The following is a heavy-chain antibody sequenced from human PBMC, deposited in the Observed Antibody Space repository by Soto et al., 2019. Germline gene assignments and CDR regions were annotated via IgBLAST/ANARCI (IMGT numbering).Heavy chain of an antibody. D-gene: IGHD6-6*01. CDR2: SRNKANNYAT. CDR1: AFTFSAHN. CDR3: ARDGGIAARHSYGMDV. J-gene: IGHJ6*02. V-gene: IGHV3-72*01. Sequence: EVLLVESGGGLVQPGGSLRLSCAASAFTFSAHNMVWVRQAPGKGLEWVGRSRNKANNYATEYAASVKGRFTISRDDSKNSLYLQMNSLKTEDTAVYYCARDGGIAARHSYGMDVWGQGTTVTVSS.